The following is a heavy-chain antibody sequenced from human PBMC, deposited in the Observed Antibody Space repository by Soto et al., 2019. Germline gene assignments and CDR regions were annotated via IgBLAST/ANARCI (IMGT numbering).Heavy chain of an antibody. CDR2: INPNSGGT. Sequence: VASVKVSCKASGYTFTGYYMHWVRQAPGQGLEWMGWINPNSGGTNYAQKFQGRVTMTRDTSISTAYMELSRLRSDDTAVYYCARIVAGYYYYGMDVWGQGTTVTVSS. CDR1: GYTFTGYY. CDR3: ARIVAGYYYYGMDV. D-gene: IGHD5-12*01. V-gene: IGHV1-2*02. J-gene: IGHJ6*02.